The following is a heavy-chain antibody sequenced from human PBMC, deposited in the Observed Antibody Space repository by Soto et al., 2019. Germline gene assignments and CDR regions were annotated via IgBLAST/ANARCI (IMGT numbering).Heavy chain of an antibody. V-gene: IGHV1-69*13. CDR3: ARVTLNDFWSGYYSTGYYYYGMHV. D-gene: IGHD3-3*01. CDR2: IIPIFGTA. Sequence: ASVKVSCKASGGTFSSYAISWVRQAPGQGLEWMGGIIPIFGTANYAQKFQGRVTITADESTSTAYMELSSLRSEDTAVYYCARVTLNDFWSGYYSTGYYYYGMHVSGPGPTVT. CDR1: GGTFSSYA. J-gene: IGHJ6*02.